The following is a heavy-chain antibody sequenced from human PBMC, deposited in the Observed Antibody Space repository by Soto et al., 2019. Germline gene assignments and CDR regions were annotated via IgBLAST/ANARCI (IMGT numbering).Heavy chain of an antibody. CDR1: GFTFNTYG. J-gene: IGHJ4*02. Sequence: GGSLRLSCAVSGFTFNTYGMSWVRQPPGKGLEWVSSISGSGGSAYYADSVKGRFTISRDNSKNTLYLQMNSLRAEDTAVYYCAKDRYSGSYSDFDYWGQGTLVTVSS. CDR3: AKDRYSGSYSDFDY. V-gene: IGHV3-23*01. D-gene: IGHD1-26*01. CDR2: ISGSGGSA.